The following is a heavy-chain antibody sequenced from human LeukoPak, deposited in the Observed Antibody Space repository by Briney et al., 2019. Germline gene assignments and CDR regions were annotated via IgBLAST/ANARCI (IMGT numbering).Heavy chain of an antibody. CDR1: GFTFSSYG. J-gene: IGHJ6*02. CDR3: ARGGTLTPTLYGMDV. CDR2: IWYDGSNK. Sequence: GGSLRLSCAASGFTFSSYGMHWVRQAPGKGLEWVAVIWYDGSNKYYADSVKGRFTISRDNSKNTLYLQMNSLRAEDTALYHCARGGTLTPTLYGMDVWGQGTTVTVSS. V-gene: IGHV3-33*01.